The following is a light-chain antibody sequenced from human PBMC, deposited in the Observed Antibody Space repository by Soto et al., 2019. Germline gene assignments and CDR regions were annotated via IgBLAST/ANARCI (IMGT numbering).Light chain of an antibody. Sequence: DIQMTQSPSTLSASVGDRVTITCRACQSISSWLAWYQQKPGKDPKLLIYKASSLESGVPSRFSGSGSGTEFTLTISSLQPDDFATYYCQQYNSWWTFGQGTKLELK. CDR3: QQYNSWWT. J-gene: IGKJ2*02. V-gene: IGKV1-5*03. CDR2: KAS. CDR1: QSISSW.